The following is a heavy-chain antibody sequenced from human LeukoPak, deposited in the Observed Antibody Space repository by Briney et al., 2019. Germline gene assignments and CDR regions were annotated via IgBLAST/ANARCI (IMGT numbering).Heavy chain of an antibody. CDR1: GFTVSSNY. CDR3: ARGGYSSSWYHFDY. CDR2: IYSGGTT. J-gene: IGHJ4*02. D-gene: IGHD6-13*01. Sequence: GGSLRLSCAASGFTVSSNYMSWVRQAPGKGLEWVSVIYSGGTTNYADSVKGRITISRDNSKNTLFLQMNSLRAEDTAVYYCARGGYSSSWYHFDYWGQGTLVTVSS. V-gene: IGHV3-53*01.